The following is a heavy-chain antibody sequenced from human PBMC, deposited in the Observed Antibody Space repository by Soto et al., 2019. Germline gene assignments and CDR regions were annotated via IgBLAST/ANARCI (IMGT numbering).Heavy chain of an antibody. D-gene: IGHD4-4*01. Sequence: EVQLVESGGGLVQAGGSLRLFCAVSGFTFSRYEMNWVRQAPGKGLEWVSYIGTSGKTIYYADSVRGRFTISRDNAKNSLYLQMNSLRAEDTAVYYCARDPAIYSGNFDYGLDVLGQGTTVTVSS. J-gene: IGHJ6*02. CDR3: ARDPAIYSGNFDYGLDV. V-gene: IGHV3-48*03. CDR2: IGTSGKTI. CDR1: GFTFSRYE.